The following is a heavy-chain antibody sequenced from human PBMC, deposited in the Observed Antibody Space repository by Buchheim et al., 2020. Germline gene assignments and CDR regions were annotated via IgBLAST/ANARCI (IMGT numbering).Heavy chain of an antibody. CDR2: IDPSDSYT. V-gene: IGHV5-10-1*03. Sequence: EVQLVQSGAEVKKPGESLRISCKGSGYSFTSYWISWVRQMPGKGLEWMGRIDPSDSYTNYSPSFQGHVTITADKSNSTGYPQWSSLKASDTAMYYCALIPDTAMEYYGMDVWGQGTT. J-gene: IGHJ6*02. CDR3: ALIPDTAMEYYGMDV. CDR1: GYSFTSYW. D-gene: IGHD5-18*01.